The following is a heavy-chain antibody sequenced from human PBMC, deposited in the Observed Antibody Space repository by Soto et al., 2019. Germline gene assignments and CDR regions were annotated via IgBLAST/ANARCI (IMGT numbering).Heavy chain of an antibody. CDR1: GFTFSSYA. Sequence: QVQLVESGGGVVQPGRSLRLSCAASGFTFSSYAMHWVRQAPGKGLEWVAVISYDGGNKYYADSVKGRFTISRDNSQNTLYLQMNKLRAEDTAVYYCARDMSGIVGAHRDYWGQGTLVTVSS. CDR3: ARDMSGIVGAHRDY. D-gene: IGHD1-26*01. CDR2: ISYDGGNK. J-gene: IGHJ4*02. V-gene: IGHV3-30-3*01.